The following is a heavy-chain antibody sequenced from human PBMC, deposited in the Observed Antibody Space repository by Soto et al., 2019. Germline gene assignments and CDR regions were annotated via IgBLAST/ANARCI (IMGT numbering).Heavy chain of an antibody. CDR2: IYWDDDK. J-gene: IGHJ4*02. V-gene: IGHV2-5*02. D-gene: IGHD5-12*01. Sequence: QITLKESGPTLVKPTQTLTLTCTFSGFSLSTSGVGVGWIRQPPGKALEWLALIYWDDDKRYSPSLKSRLTITKDPSKHQVVLTMTNMDPVDTATYYCAHSSPIVATWGYWGQGTLVTVSS. CDR1: GFSLSTSGVG. CDR3: AHSSPIVATWGY.